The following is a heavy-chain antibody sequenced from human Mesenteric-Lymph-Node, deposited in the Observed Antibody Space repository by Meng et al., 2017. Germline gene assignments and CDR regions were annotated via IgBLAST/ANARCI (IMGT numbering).Heavy chain of an antibody. D-gene: IGHD2-8*01. Sequence: VRVVESGGGLVQPGGSLRLCCAASGFIFSSYWMHWVRQSPGKGLVWVSRIDSDGRNTVYADSVKGRFTISRDNAKNTLYLQMNSLRGEDTAVYFCARDPLMYGKTPDSWGQGTLVTVSS. CDR3: ARDPLMYGKTPDS. V-gene: IGHV3-74*01. CDR2: IDSDGRNT. CDR1: GFIFSSYW. J-gene: IGHJ4*02.